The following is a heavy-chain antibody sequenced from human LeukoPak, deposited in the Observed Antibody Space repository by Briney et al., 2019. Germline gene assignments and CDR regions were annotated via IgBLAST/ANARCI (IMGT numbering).Heavy chain of an antibody. V-gene: IGHV1-18*01. J-gene: IGHJ5*02. D-gene: IGHD2-2*01. CDR1: GYTFTSYG. CDR3: ARTGWAIVVVPAAIDDYWFDP. CDR2: ISAYNGNT. Sequence: ASVKVSCKASGYTFTSYGISWVRQAPGQGLEWMGWISAYNGNTNYAQELQGRVTMTTDTSTSTAYMELRSLRSDDTAVYYCARTGWAIVVVPAAIDDYWFDPWGQGTLVTVSS.